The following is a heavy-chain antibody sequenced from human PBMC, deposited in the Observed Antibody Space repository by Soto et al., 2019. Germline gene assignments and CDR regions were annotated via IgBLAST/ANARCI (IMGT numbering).Heavy chain of an antibody. V-gene: IGHV3-23*01. J-gene: IGHJ3*02. D-gene: IGHD3-3*01. CDR1: GFTFSSYA. Sequence: GGSLRLSCAASGFTFSSYAMSWVRQAPGKGLEWVSAISGSGGSTYYADSVKGRFTISRDNSKNTLYLQMNSLRAEDTAVYYCARSQGAYDFWSGYYNDAFDIWGQGTMVTVSS. CDR2: ISGSGGST. CDR3: ARSQGAYDFWSGYYNDAFDI.